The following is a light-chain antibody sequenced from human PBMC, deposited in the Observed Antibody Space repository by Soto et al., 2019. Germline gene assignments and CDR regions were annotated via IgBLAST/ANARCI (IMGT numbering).Light chain of an antibody. CDR1: TGAVTSAYY. V-gene: IGLV7-43*01. J-gene: IGLJ2*01. CDR3: LPYYGGAQLV. Sequence: QTVVTQEPSLTVSPGGTVTLTCTSSTGAVTSAYYPNWFQKKPGQAPRPLIYSTSNKHSWTPARFSGSLLGGKAALTLSGAQPEDEADYYCLPYYGGAQLVFGGGTKLTVL. CDR2: STS.